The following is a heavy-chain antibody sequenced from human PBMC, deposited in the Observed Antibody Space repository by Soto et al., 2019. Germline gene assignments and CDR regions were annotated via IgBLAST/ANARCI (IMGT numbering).Heavy chain of an antibody. CDR2: INPNSGGT. V-gene: IGHV1-2*02. Sequence: ASVKVSCKASGYTFTGYYMHWVGQAPGQGLEWMGWINPNSGGTNYAQKFQGRVTMTRDTSISTAYMELSRLRSDDTAVYYCARFPYGSDAFDIWGQGTMVTVSS. D-gene: IGHD4-17*01. CDR3: ARFPYGSDAFDI. J-gene: IGHJ3*02. CDR1: GYTFTGYY.